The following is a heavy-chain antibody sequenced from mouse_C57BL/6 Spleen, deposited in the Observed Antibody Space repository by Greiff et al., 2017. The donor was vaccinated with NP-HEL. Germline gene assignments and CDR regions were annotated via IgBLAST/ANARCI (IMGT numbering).Heavy chain of an antibody. CDR2: IYPGSGNT. D-gene: IGHD1-1*01. CDR1: GYTFTDYY. J-gene: IGHJ4*01. Sequence: VQVVESGAELVRPGASVKLSCKASGYTFTDYYINWVKQRPGQGLEWIARIYPGSGNTYYNEKFKGKATLTAEKSSSTAYMQLSSLTSEDSAVYFCARNYGSSYYYAMDYWGQGTSVTVSS. CDR3: ARNYGSSYYYAMDY. V-gene: IGHV1-76*01.